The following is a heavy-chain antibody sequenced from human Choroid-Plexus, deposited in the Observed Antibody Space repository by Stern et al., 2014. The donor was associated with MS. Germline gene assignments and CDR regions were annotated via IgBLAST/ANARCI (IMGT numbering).Heavy chain of an antibody. Sequence: DQLVESGGGVVQPGRPLRLSCAASGFSFSSFGMHWVRQAPGKGLEWVALISYDGSKDYADSVKGRFAISRDNSKNTLDLQMNSLRAEDTAVYYCAKDCQYLTFFFDFWGQGSLVTVSS. CDR1: GFSFSSFG. CDR2: ISYDGSK. CDR3: AKDCQYLTFFFDF. V-gene: IGHV3-30*18. D-gene: IGHD2/OR15-2a*01. J-gene: IGHJ4*02.